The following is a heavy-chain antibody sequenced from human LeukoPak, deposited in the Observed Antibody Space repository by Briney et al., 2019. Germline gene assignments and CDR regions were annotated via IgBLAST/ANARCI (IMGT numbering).Heavy chain of an antibody. D-gene: IGHD2-2*01. V-gene: IGHV4-34*01. CDR1: GGSFSGYY. Sequence: PSETLSLTCAVYGGSFSGYYWSWIRQPPGKGLEWLGEINHSGSTNYNPSLKSRVTISVDTSKNQFSLKLSSVTAADTAVYYCARGKDIVVVPAARRARWFDPWGQGTLVTVSS. CDR3: ARGKDIVVVPAARRARWFDP. J-gene: IGHJ5*02. CDR2: INHSGST.